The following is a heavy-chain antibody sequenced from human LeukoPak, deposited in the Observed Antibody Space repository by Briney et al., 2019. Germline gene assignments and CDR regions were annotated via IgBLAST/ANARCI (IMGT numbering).Heavy chain of an antibody. CDR2: IYTSGST. CDR3: ARGGGAARLYSGQGYYYYMDV. J-gene: IGHJ6*03. D-gene: IGHD6-6*01. V-gene: IGHV4-61*02. Sequence: PSETLSLTCTVSGGSISSGSYYWSWIRQPAGKGLEWIGRIYTSGSTNYSPSLKSRVTISVDTSKNQFSLKLSSATAADTAVYYCARGGGAARLYSGQGYYYYMDVWGKGTTVTVSS. CDR1: GGSISSGSYY.